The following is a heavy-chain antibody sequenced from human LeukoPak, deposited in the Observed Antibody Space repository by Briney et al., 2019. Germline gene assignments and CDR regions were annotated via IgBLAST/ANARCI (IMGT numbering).Heavy chain of an antibody. Sequence: ASVTVSCKASGYTFTSYDINWVRQATGQGLEWMGWMNPNSGNTGYAQKFQGRVTMTRNTSISTAYMELSSLRSEDTAVDYCARVEGISGAGASWGQGTMVTVSS. J-gene: IGHJ3*01. CDR3: ARVEGISGAGAS. CDR2: MNPNSGNT. D-gene: IGHD1-14*01. CDR1: GYTFTSYD. V-gene: IGHV1-8*01.